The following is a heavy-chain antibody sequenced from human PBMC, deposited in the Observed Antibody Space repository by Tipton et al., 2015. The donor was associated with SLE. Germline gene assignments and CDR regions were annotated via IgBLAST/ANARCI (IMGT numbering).Heavy chain of an antibody. D-gene: IGHD6-13*01. Sequence: SLRLSCAASGFTFSSYSMNWVRQAPGKGLEWVSSISSNSSYIYYADSVKGRFTISRDNAKNSLYLQMNSLRAEDTAVYYCARAGIAAAGPFDYWGQGTLVTVSS. CDR3: ARAGIAAAGPFDY. CDR2: ISSNSSYI. J-gene: IGHJ4*02. CDR1: GFTFSSYS. V-gene: IGHV3-21*01.